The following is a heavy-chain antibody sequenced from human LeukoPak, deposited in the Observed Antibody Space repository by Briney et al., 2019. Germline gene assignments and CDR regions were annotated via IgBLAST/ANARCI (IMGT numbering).Heavy chain of an antibody. CDR3: AGLPVGVDNYFPY. D-gene: IGHD3-3*01. CDR1: GGSISTYY. Sequence: SETLSLTCIVSGGSISTYYWSWIRQPPGKGLEWIGYIYTSGNTDCNPSLKSRVTISVDTSKNQFSLRLISVTAADTAVYYCAGLPVGVDNYFPYWGQGTLVTVSS. CDR2: IYTSGNT. V-gene: IGHV4-4*09. J-gene: IGHJ4*02.